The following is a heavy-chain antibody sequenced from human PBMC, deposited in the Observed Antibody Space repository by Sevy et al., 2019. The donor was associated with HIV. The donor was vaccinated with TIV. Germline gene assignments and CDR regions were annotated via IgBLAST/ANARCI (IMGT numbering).Heavy chain of an antibody. V-gene: IGHV3-7*01. J-gene: IGHJ6*02. CDR3: AREGSAYDTYYYHYAMDV. CDR2: INQDGSEK. Sequence: GGSLRLSCAASGFTFKSYWMTWVRQAPGKGLEWVANINQDGSEKYYSDSLKGRFSISRDNSKNSVHLQINTLRAEDTAVCYCAREGSAYDTYYYHYAMDVWGQGTTVTVSS. D-gene: IGHD5-12*01. CDR1: GFTFKSYW.